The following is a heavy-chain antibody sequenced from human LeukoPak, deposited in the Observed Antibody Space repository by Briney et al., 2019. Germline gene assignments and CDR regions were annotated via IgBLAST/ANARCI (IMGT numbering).Heavy chain of an antibody. CDR1: GGSISSSSYY. CDR2: IYYSGST. V-gene: IGHV4-39*01. Sequence: SETLSLTCTVSGGSISSSSYYWGWIRQPPGKGLEWIGSIYYSGSTYYNPSLKSRVTISVDTSKNQFSLKLSSVPAADTAVYYCATPSDTAMVTYRSSQCCKAFDIWGQGTMVTVSS. D-gene: IGHD5-18*01. J-gene: IGHJ3*02. CDR3: ATPSDTAMVTYRSSQCCKAFDI.